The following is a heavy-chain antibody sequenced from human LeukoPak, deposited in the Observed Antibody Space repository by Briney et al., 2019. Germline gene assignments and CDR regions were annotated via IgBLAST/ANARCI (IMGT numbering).Heavy chain of an antibody. CDR1: GGSISNGGFS. J-gene: IGHJ4*02. CDR2: IYYSGST. Sequence: TSETLSLTCAVSGGSISNGGFSWSWIRQPPGKGLEWLGFIYYSGSTYYNPSLKSRVTISIDTSKNQFSLKLSSVTAADTAVYYCARGGSGWWGYFDYWGQGTLVTVSS. D-gene: IGHD6-19*01. V-gene: IGHV4-30-4*07. CDR3: ARGGSGWWGYFDY.